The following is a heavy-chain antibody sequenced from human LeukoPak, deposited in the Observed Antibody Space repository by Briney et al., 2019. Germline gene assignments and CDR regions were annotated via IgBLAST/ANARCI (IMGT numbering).Heavy chain of an antibody. V-gene: IGHV3-66*04. D-gene: IGHD3-3*01. CDR3: AGLGAVRDYYYGMDV. J-gene: IGHJ6*02. CDR2: IYSGGST. Sequence: GGSLRLSCAASGFTVSSNYMSWVRQAPGKGLEWVSVIYSGGSTYYADSVKGRFTISRDNSKNTLYLQMNSLRAEDTAVYYCAGLGAVRDYYYGMDVWGQGTTVTVSS. CDR1: GFTVSSNY.